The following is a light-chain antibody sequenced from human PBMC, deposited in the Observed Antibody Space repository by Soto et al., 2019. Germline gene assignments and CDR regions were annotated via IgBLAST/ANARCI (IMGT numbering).Light chain of an antibody. J-gene: IGLJ2*01. CDR1: SSDVGDYNY. Sequence: QSALTQPPSVSGTPGQSVTIPCTGTSSDVGDYNYVSWYQQHPGKAPKLMIYEVSRRPSGVPDRFSGSKSGNTASLTVSGLQAEDEADYYCSSNAGSNNLVFGGGTKLTVL. CDR3: SSNAGSNNLV. V-gene: IGLV2-8*01. CDR2: EVS.